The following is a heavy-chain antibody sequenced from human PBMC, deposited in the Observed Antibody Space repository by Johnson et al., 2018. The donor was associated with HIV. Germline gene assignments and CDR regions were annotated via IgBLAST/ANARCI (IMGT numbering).Heavy chain of an antibody. V-gene: IGHV3-30*03. Sequence: QVQLVESGGGVVQPGRSLRLSCAASGFSLGSFGMHWVRQAPGKGLEWVAVISYDGTEKYYADSVKGRFTISRDNSKNTLYLQMNSLRAEDTAVYYCARDNGAVAGPEGAFNIWGQGTMVTVSS. CDR1: GFSLGSFG. CDR3: ARDNGAVAGPEGAFNI. D-gene: IGHD6-19*01. CDR2: ISYDGTEK. J-gene: IGHJ3*02.